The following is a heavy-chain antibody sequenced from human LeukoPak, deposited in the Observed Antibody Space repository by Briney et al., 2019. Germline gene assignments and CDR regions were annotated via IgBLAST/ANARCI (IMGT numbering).Heavy chain of an antibody. Sequence: ASVKVSCKASGGTFNSYAISWVRQAPGQGLEWMGWINPNSGGTNYAQKFQGRVTMTRDTSISTAYMELSRLRSDDTAVYYCARDEKDYYGSGSYYNGYWGQGTLVTVSS. CDR2: INPNSGGT. J-gene: IGHJ4*02. CDR1: GGTFNSYA. D-gene: IGHD3-10*01. CDR3: ARDEKDYYGSGSYYNGY. V-gene: IGHV1-2*02.